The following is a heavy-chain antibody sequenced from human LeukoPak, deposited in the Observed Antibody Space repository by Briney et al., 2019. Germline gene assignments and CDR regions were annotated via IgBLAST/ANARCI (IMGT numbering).Heavy chain of an antibody. J-gene: IGHJ5*02. Sequence: GGSLRLSCAASGFTFSSYAMSWVRQAPGKGLEWVSAIGGSGGSTYYADSVKGRFTISRDNSKNTLYLQMNSLRAEDTAVYYCAKDQSLTLGYCSSTSCYHWFDPWGQGTLVTVSS. D-gene: IGHD2-2*01. CDR3: AKDQSLTLGYCSSTSCYHWFDP. CDR2: IGGSGGST. CDR1: GFTFSSYA. V-gene: IGHV3-23*01.